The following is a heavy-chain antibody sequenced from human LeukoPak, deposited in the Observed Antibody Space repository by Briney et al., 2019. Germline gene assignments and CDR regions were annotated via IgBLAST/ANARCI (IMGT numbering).Heavy chain of an antibody. J-gene: IGHJ3*02. CDR1: GFTFSDYY. Sequence: GGSLRPSDAASGFTFSDYYMSWIRQAPGKGLEWVSYISSSASTIYYADSVKGRFTISRDNAKNSLYLQMNSLRAEDTAVYYCAREPGIAVAGYDAFDIWGQGTMVTVSS. CDR2: ISSSASTI. D-gene: IGHD6-19*01. CDR3: AREPGIAVAGYDAFDI. V-gene: IGHV3-11*01.